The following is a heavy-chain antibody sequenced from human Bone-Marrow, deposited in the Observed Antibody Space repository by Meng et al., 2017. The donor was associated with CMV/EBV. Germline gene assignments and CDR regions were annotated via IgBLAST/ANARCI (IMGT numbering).Heavy chain of an antibody. J-gene: IGHJ4*02. D-gene: IGHD4-23*01. CDR1: GGSISSYY. CDR3: ARTYGGNIDY. CDR2: IYYSGST. V-gene: IGHV4-59*01. Sequence: SETLSLTCTVSGGSISSYYWSWIRQPPGKGLEWIGYIYYSGSTNYNPSLKRRVTISVDTSKNQFSLKLSSVTAADTAVYYCARTYGGNIDYCGQGTLVTVSS.